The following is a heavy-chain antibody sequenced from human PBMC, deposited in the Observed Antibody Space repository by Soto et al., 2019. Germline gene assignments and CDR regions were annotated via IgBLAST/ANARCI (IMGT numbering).Heavy chain of an antibody. Sequence: QLQESGPGLVKPSGTLSLTCAVSGGSVTTNYWWGWVRQSPVTGLEWIGDMSHSGPTNYSPSLTSRVTLSVATSMHDFCLELKSVTPADTAVYCCGMSRGWYTINPWGQGTLVTVSS. CDR3: GMSRGWYTINP. D-gene: IGHD6-19*01. J-gene: IGHJ5*02. CDR2: MSHSGPT. V-gene: IGHV4-4*01. CDR1: GGSVTTNYW.